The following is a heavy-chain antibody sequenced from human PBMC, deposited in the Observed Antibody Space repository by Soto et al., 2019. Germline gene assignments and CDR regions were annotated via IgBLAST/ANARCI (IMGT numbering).Heavy chain of an antibody. J-gene: IGHJ4*02. V-gene: IGHV3-33*01. CDR2: ILNDASGH. D-gene: IGHD4-17*01. Sequence: QVQLVESGGGVVQPGTSLRLSCAASGFTFSRHGMHWVRQTPGKGLEWLAVILNDASGHWYADSVKGPFTISRDNFENTLYLQMNCLRLEDTAMYYCARDDDYPDNGFDYWGQGNLVTVSS. CDR1: GFTFSRHG. CDR3: ARDDDYPDNGFDY.